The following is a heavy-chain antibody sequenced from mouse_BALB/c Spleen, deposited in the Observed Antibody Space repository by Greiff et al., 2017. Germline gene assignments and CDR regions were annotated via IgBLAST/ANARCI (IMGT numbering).Heavy chain of an antibody. CDR2: IRSKSNNYAT. CDR1: GFTFNTYA. D-gene: IGHD2-3*01. Sequence: EVKLVESGGGLVQPKGSLKLSCAASGFTFNTYAMNWVRQAPGKGLEWVARIRSKSNNYATYYADSVKDRFTISRDDSQSMLYLQMNNLKTEDTAMYYCVRQGLLRYYAMDYWGQGTSVTVSS. J-gene: IGHJ4*01. V-gene: IGHV10-1*02. CDR3: VRQGLLRYYAMDY.